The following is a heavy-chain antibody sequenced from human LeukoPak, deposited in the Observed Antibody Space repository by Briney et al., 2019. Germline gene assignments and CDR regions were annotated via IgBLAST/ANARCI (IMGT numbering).Heavy chain of an antibody. J-gene: IGHJ3*02. CDR1: GFTFNRYW. CDR2: ISYDGSNK. CDR3: AKSYYDILTGYRTDAFDI. D-gene: IGHD3-9*01. Sequence: GGSLRLSCAASGFTFNRYWMSWVRQAPGKGLEWVAVISYDGSNKYYADSVKGRFTISRDNSKNTPYLQMNSLRAEDTAVYYCAKSYYDILTGYRTDAFDIWGQGTMVTVSS. V-gene: IGHV3-30*18.